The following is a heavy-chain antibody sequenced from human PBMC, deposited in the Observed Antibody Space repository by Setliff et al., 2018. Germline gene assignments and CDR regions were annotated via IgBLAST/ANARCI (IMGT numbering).Heavy chain of an antibody. V-gene: IGHV1-69*13. Sequence: ASVKVSCKASGGTFSSYAIDWVRQAPGQGLEWMGGIIPMFGTTNYAQRFRGRVTITADESTTTAYMELRSLRSDDTAVYYCARDLDYQYYYDSSGRDAFDIWGQGTMVTVSS. D-gene: IGHD3-22*01. CDR1: GGTFSSYA. J-gene: IGHJ3*02. CDR3: ARDLDYQYYYDSSGRDAFDI. CDR2: IIPMFGTT.